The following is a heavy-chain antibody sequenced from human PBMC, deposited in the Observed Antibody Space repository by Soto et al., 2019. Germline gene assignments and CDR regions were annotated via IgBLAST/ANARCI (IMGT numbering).Heavy chain of an antibody. V-gene: IGHV3-66*01. Sequence: EVQLVESGGGLVQPGGSLRLSCAASGFTVSSNYMSWVRQAPGKGLEWVSVIYSGGSTYYADSVKGRFTISRDNSKNTLYLLMNSLRAEDTAVYYCARDPIIAVAGNDFDYWGQGTLVTVSS. CDR2: IYSGGST. J-gene: IGHJ4*02. CDR3: ARDPIIAVAGNDFDY. CDR1: GFTVSSNY. D-gene: IGHD6-19*01.